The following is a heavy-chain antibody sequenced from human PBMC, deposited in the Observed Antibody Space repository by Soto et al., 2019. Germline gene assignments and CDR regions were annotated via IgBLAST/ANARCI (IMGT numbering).Heavy chain of an antibody. CDR2: INAGNGNT. V-gene: IGHV1-3*01. D-gene: IGHD3-22*01. Sequence: ASVKVSCKASGYMFSSYGLTWVRQAPGQRLEWMGWINAGNGNTKYSQKFQGRVTITRDTSASTAYMELSSLRSEDTAVYYCARGSGYYYWDDYWGQGTLVTVSS. J-gene: IGHJ4*02. CDR3: ARGSGYYYWDDY. CDR1: GYMFSSYG.